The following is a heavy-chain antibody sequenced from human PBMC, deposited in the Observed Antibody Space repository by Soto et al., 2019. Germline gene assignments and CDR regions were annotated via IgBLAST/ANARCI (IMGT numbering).Heavy chain of an antibody. V-gene: IGHV1-24*01. J-gene: IGHJ4*02. CDR2: FDPEDGET. CDR1: GYTLTELS. D-gene: IGHD4-4*01. CDR3: ATGGWTTSRSFDY. Sequence: GASVKVSCKVSGYTLTELSMHWVRQAPGKGLEWMGGFDPEDGETIYAQKFQGRVTMTEDTSTDTAYMELSSLRFEDTAVYYCATGGWTTSRSFDYWGQGTLVTVSS.